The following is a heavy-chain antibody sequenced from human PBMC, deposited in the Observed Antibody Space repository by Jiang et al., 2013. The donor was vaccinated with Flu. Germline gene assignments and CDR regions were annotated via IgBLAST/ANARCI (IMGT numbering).Heavy chain of an antibody. CDR1: GDSVSSNSAA. CDR3: AKGSDGNNWFDP. V-gene: IGHV6-1*01. CDR2: TYYRSKWYN. J-gene: IGHJ5*02. Sequence: SQTLSLTCAISGDSVSSNSAAWNWIRQSPSRGLEWLGRTYYRSKWYNDYAVSVKSRIIINPDTSKNQLSLQLNSVSPEDTAIYYCAKGSDGNNWFDPWGQGTLVTVSS.